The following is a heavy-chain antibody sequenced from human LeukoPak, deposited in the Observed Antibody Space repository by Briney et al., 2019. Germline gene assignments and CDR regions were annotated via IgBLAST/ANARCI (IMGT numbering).Heavy chain of an antibody. Sequence: ASVKVSCKASGYTFTGYYMYWVRQAPGQGLEWMGWVNPNNGGTNYAQKFQGRVTMTRDTSISTAYMELSRLTSDDTAVYFCARNFGDFWSGNDYNWFDPWGQGTLVTVSS. CDR1: GYTFTGYY. CDR3: ARNFGDFWSGNDYNWFDP. J-gene: IGHJ5*02. V-gene: IGHV1-2*02. CDR2: VNPNNGGT. D-gene: IGHD3-3*01.